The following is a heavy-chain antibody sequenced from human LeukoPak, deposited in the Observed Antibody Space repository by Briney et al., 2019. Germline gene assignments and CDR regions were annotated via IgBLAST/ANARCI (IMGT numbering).Heavy chain of an antibody. V-gene: IGHV3-23*01. CDR2: ISGSGGSA. CDR3: AKIPRYSGTYDAFDI. CDR1: GFTFSSYA. Sequence: PGGSLRLSCAASGFTFSSYAMSWVRQAPGKELEWVSAISGSGGSAYYADSVKGRFTISRDNSKNTLYLQMNSLRAEDTAVYYCAKIPRYSGTYDAFDIWGQGTMVAVSS. D-gene: IGHD1-26*01. J-gene: IGHJ3*02.